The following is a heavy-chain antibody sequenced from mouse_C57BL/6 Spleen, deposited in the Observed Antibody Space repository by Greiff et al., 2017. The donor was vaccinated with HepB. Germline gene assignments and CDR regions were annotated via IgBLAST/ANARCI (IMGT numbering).Heavy chain of an antibody. CDR3: ARGYYDYEGWLAY. J-gene: IGHJ3*01. CDR1: GYTFTDYY. D-gene: IGHD2-4*01. V-gene: IGHV1-19*01. CDR2: INPYNGGT. Sequence: EVQLQQSGPVLVKPGASVKMSCKASGYTFTDYYMNWVKQSHGKSLEWIGVINPYNGGTSYNQKFKGKATLTVDKSSSTAYMELNSLTSEDSAVYYCARGYYDYEGWLAYWGQGTLVTVAA.